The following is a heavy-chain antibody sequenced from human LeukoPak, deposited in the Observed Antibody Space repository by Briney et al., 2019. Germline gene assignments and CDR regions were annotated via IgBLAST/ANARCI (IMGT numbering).Heavy chain of an antibody. CDR1: GGSFSGYY. Sequence: PSETLSLTCAVYGGSFSGYYWSWIRQPPGKGLEWIGEINHSGSTNYNPSLKSRVTISVDTSKNQFSLKLGSVTAADTAVYYCARGRVRITMVRGVIDYGMDVWGQGTTVTVSS. CDR3: ARGRVRITMVRGVIDYGMDV. D-gene: IGHD3-10*01. CDR2: INHSGST. J-gene: IGHJ6*02. V-gene: IGHV4-34*01.